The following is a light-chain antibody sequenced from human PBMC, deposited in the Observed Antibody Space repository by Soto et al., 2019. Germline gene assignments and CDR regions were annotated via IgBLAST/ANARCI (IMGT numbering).Light chain of an antibody. CDR1: QSVTTR. V-gene: IGKV3-20*01. CDR2: GAS. J-gene: IGKJ1*01. CDR3: LHYGTAQWT. Sequence: EILLTQSPGTLSLSPWERVILSCMASQSVTTRLAWYQHKPGHSPRLLISGASSRATGIPDRFSGGGSGTDFIFNISSLQPEDFAMYYCLHYGTAQWTFGQGTKVDIK.